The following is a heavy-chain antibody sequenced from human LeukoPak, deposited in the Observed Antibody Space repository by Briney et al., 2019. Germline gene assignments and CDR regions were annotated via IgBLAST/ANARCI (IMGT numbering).Heavy chain of an antibody. Sequence: SETLSLTCTVSGGSITSDAYYWSWFRQPPGKGLEWIGEINHSGSTNYNPSLKSRVTISVDTSKNQFSLKLSSVTAADTAVYYCARGSSWFDPWGQGTLVTVSS. CDR3: ARGSSWFDP. V-gene: IGHV4-34*01. CDR2: INHSGST. J-gene: IGHJ5*02. CDR1: GGSITSDAYY.